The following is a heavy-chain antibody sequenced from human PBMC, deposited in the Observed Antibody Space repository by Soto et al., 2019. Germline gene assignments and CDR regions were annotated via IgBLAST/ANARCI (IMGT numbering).Heavy chain of an antibody. J-gene: IGHJ6*02. CDR2: IYPDDSDT. CDR3: ARLVAVAGATHSSGIDV. Sequence: ESLKISCKRSGYSFTTYWIGWVRQMPGKGQEWMGIIYPDDSDTRYSPSFQGQVTMSADKSISTAYLQWTSLKASDTAMYYCARLVAVAGATHSSGIDVCAQGTTV. D-gene: IGHD6-19*01. CDR1: GYSFTTYW. V-gene: IGHV5-51*01.